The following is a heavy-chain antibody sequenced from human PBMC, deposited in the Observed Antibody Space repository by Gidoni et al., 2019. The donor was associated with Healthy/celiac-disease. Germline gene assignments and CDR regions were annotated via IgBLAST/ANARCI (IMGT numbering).Heavy chain of an antibody. J-gene: IGHJ4*02. CDR3: AKGMDTAMGPFDY. CDR1: GLTFSSYA. D-gene: IGHD5-18*01. Sequence: EVQLLESGGGLVQPGGSLRLSCASSGLTFSSYAMSWVLQAPGKGLEWVSAISGSGGSTYYADSVKGRFTISRDNSKNTLYLQMNSRRAEDTAVYYCAKGMDTAMGPFDYWGQGTLVTVSS. CDR2: ISGSGGST. V-gene: IGHV3-23*01.